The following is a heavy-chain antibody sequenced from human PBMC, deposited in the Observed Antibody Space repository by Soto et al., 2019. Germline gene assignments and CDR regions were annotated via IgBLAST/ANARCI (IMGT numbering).Heavy chain of an antibody. V-gene: IGHV4-61*01. CDR3: ARTTAVPNTLRSRYFFDY. J-gene: IGHJ4*02. D-gene: IGHD4-17*01. Sequence: QVQLQASGPGLLKPSETLSLTCSVSGGSVSDKTYYWSWIRQPPGKRLEWIGYVYYSGTTNYNPSLKSRVTISVDLSKNRFSLRLSSVTTADTALYYCARTTAVPNTLRSRYFFDYWGQGTLVTGSS. CDR2: VYYSGTT. CDR1: GGSVSDKTYY.